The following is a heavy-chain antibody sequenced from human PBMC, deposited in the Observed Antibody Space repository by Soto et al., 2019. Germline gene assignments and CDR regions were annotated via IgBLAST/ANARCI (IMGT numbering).Heavy chain of an antibody. CDR2: VIPLLDAS. D-gene: IGHD1-1*01. Sequence: QVQLVQSGAEVKKPGSSVKISCTASGDTFNNRTFTWARRAPGQGLEWIGRVIPLLDASNYAEKFQDRATITADRSTNTAYMELSGLKSEDSAIYYIASGKTQMTQDRMGFYYYMDIWGKGTTVTVSS. J-gene: IGHJ6*03. V-gene: IGHV1-69*08. CDR1: GDTFNNRT. CDR3: ASGKTQMTQDRMGFYYYMDI.